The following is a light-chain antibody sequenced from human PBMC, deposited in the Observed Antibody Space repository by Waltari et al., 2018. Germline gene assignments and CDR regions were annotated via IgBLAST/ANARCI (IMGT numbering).Light chain of an antibody. J-gene: IGLJ2*01. CDR3: NSPYGGYNNVI. CDR1: SSDIGGYDY. Sequence: SVLTQPPSASGSPGQSVTISCTGSSSDIGGYDYVSWYQQHPGKAPQLIIYEVNRRPSGVPDRFAESKADNPAYLNVSGLRAEDEADYYCNSPYGGYNNVIFGGGTKLTVL. V-gene: IGLV2-8*01. CDR2: EVN.